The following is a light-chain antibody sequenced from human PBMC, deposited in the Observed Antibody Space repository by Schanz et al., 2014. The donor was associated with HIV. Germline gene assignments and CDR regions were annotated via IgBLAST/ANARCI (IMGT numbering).Light chain of an antibody. CDR3: CSYASSVTLVV. CDR2: EVS. Sequence: QSALTQPASVSGSPGQSITISCTGTSSDVGGYDFVSWYQQHPGKAPKLMIYEVSKRPSGVSNRFSDSKSANTASLTISGLQADDEADYYCCSYASSVTLVVFGGGTKLTVL. CDR1: SSDVGGYDF. J-gene: IGLJ2*01. V-gene: IGLV2-23*02.